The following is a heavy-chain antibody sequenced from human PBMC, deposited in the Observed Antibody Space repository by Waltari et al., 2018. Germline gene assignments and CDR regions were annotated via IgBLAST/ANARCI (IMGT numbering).Heavy chain of an antibody. CDR1: GFSFSSSS. V-gene: IGHV3-21*01. J-gene: IGHJ4*02. D-gene: IGHD7-27*01. Sequence: EVQLVESGGGLVKPGGSLSLSCGASGFSFSSSSMNWVRQAPGKGLEWVSSISSSTTYIHYADSVKGRFTISRDNAKNSLYLQMNSLRVEDTAVYYCVSGGWGFYFDYWGQGTVVTVSS. CDR3: VSGGWGFYFDY. CDR2: ISSSTTYI.